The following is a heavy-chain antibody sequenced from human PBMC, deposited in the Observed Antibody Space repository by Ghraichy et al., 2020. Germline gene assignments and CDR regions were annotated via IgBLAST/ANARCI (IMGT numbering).Heavy chain of an antibody. Sequence: SQTLSLTCTVSGGSISSSSYYWGWIRQPPGKGLEWIGSIYYSGSTYYNPSLKSRFTISVDTSKNQFSLKLSSVTAADTAVYYCARHCSSTSCLTPLFDPWGQGTLVTVSS. V-gene: IGHV4-39*01. D-gene: IGHD2-2*01. J-gene: IGHJ5*02. CDR1: GGSISSSSYY. CDR2: IYYSGST. CDR3: ARHCSSTSCLTPLFDP.